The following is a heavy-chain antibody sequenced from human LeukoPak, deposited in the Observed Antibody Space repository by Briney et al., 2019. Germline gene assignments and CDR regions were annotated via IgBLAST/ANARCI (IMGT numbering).Heavy chain of an antibody. V-gene: IGHV3-23*01. D-gene: IGHD5-12*01. Sequence: GGSLRLSGVACGFTCSSYAMTWFRQAPGKGLEWVSSVSGGDGSPYHADSVKGRFTISRDNSKSTLYLQMNSLRAEDTAIYYCAKNGWLRSSGLWGDYWGQGALVTVSS. CDR1: GFTCSSYA. CDR2: VSGGDGSP. CDR3: AKNGWLRSSGLWGDY. J-gene: IGHJ4*02.